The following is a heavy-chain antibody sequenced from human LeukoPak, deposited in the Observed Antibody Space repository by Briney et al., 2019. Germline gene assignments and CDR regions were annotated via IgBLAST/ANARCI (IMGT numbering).Heavy chain of an antibody. D-gene: IGHD6-13*01. CDR2: INHSGST. Sequence: SETLSLTCAVYGGSFSGYYRSWIRQPPGKGLEWIGEINHSGSTNYNPSLKSRVTISVDTSKNQFSLKLSSVTAADTAVYYRARGQQLVRHWFDPWGQGTLVTVSS. CDR3: ARGQQLVRHWFDP. CDR1: GGSFSGYY. V-gene: IGHV4-34*01. J-gene: IGHJ5*02.